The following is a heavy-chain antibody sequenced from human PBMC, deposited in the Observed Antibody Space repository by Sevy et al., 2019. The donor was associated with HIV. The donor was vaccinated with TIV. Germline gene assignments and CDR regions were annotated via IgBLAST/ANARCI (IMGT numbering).Heavy chain of an antibody. D-gene: IGHD1-1*01. CDR1: GFSFGDYA. CDR3: MRWKGAQSIFDY. CDR2: LKNKARGGTL. V-gene: IGHV3-49*04. Sequence: GGSLRLSCTASGFSFGDYAMNWVRQAPGKGLEWVAFLKNKARGGTLDHAASVKGRFTISRDDSESIVYLQMNDLRTEDTGVYYCMRWKGAQSIFDYWGQGALVTVSS. J-gene: IGHJ4*02.